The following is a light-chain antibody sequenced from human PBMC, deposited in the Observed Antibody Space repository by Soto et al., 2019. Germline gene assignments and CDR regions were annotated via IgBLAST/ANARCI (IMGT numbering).Light chain of an antibody. V-gene: IGLV4-69*01. CDR2: LNSDGSH. J-gene: IGLJ3*02. CDR3: QTWGTGVQV. Sequence: QLVLTQSPSASASLGASVKLTCTLSSGHSSYAIAWHQQQPEKGPRYLMKLNSDGSHNKGDGIPDRFSGSSSGAERYLTISSLQSEDEADYYCQTWGTGVQVFGGGTKGTV. CDR1: SGHSSYA.